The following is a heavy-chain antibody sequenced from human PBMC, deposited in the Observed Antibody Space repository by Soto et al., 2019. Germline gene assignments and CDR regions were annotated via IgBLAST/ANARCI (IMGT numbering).Heavy chain of an antibody. V-gene: IGHV4-59*08. CDR2: VYYSGTT. J-gene: IGHJ4*02. Sequence: SETLCLTWIVAGGSISGFYWTWIRQPPGKGLEWIGFVYYSGTTNYNPSLKSRVTMSVDTSKNQFSLNLSSVTAADTAVYYCARLSTWVPDYWGQGALVTVS. D-gene: IGHD2-2*01. CDR3: ARLSTWVPDY. CDR1: GGSISGFY.